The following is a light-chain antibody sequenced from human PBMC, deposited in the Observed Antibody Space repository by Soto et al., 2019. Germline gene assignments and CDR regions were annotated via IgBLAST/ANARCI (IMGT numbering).Light chain of an antibody. CDR2: KAS. J-gene: IGKJ4*01. Sequence: DIQMTQSPSTLSASVGDRVTITCRASQSISSWLAWYQQKPWKAPKLLVYKASSLESVVPSRFSGSGSGTEFTLTISSLQPDDFATYYCQQYNSYPLTFGGGTKVDIK. V-gene: IGKV1-5*03. CDR1: QSISSW. CDR3: QQYNSYPLT.